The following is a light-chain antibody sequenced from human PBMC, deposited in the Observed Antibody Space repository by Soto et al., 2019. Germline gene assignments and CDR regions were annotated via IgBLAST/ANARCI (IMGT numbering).Light chain of an antibody. CDR1: SSNIASTY. J-gene: IGLJ2*01. Sequence: QSVLPQPPSVSAAPGQMVTISCSGSSSNIASTYVSWYQHLPKTAPKLLIYDNNKRPSGIPDRFSGSKSGTSATLGITGLQTGDEADYYCAAWDISLSAVVLGGGTKLTVL. CDR2: DNN. V-gene: IGLV1-51*01. CDR3: AAWDISLSAVV.